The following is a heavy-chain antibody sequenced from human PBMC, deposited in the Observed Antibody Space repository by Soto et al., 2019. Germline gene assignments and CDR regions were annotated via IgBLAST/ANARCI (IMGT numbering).Heavy chain of an antibody. CDR2: ISSSSSYI. J-gene: IGHJ5*02. V-gene: IGHV3-21*01. CDR3: ARSTPSSRGGFDP. D-gene: IGHD6-13*01. Sequence: GGSLRLSCAASGFTFSSYSMNWVRQAPGKGLEWVSSISSSSSYIYYADSVKGRFTISRDNAKNSLYLQMNSLRAEDTAVYYCARSTPSSRGGFDPWGQGTLVTVSS. CDR1: GFTFSSYS.